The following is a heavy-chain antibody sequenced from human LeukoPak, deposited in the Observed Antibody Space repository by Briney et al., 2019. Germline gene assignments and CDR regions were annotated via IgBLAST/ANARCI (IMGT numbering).Heavy chain of an antibody. Sequence: PGGSLRLSCAASGFTFSDYSMNWVRQAPGKGLEWVAYISSSSTTIYYADSVKGRFTISRDNAKKSLYLQMNSLRAEDTAVYYCAREIFWSGYYSNLHFDYWGQGTLVTVSS. CDR2: ISSSSTTI. CDR1: GFTFSDYS. CDR3: AREIFWSGYYSNLHFDY. V-gene: IGHV3-48*04. D-gene: IGHD3-3*01. J-gene: IGHJ4*02.